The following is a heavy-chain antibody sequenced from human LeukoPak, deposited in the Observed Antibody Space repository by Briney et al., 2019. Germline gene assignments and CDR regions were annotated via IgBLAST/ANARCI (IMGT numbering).Heavy chain of an antibody. J-gene: IGHJ5*02. CDR1: GGTFNTYG. D-gene: IGHD3-9*01. V-gene: IGHV1-69*06. CDR3: ARDKGFDWVINWFDR. Sequence: GSSVTVSFTACGGTFNTYGNIWVRQAPGQGLEWMGGIIPILGTANDAQKFQGRVTITADKSTSTAYMELSSLRSEDTAVYYCARDKGFDWVINWFDRWGQGTLVTVSS. CDR2: IIPILGTA.